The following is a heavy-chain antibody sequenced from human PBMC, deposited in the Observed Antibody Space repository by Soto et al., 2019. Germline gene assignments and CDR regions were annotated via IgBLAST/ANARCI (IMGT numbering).Heavy chain of an antibody. CDR2: ISYDGSNK. CDR1: GFTFSSYA. V-gene: IGHV3-30-3*01. Sequence: GGSLRLSCAASGFTFSSYAMHWVRQAPGKGLEWVAVISYDGSNKYYADSVKGRFTISRDNSKNTLYLQMNSLRAEDTAVYYCARDYYQLLYPPDYYGMDVWGQGTTVTVSS. CDR3: ARDYYQLLYPPDYYGMDV. D-gene: IGHD2-2*02. J-gene: IGHJ6*02.